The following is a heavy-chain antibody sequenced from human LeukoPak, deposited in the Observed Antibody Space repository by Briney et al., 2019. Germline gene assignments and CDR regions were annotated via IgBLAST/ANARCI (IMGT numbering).Heavy chain of an antibody. Sequence: GGSLRLSCAASGFTFSDYYMSWIRQAPGKGLEWVSYISSSSSYTNYADSVKGRFTISRDNAKNSLYLQMNSLRAEDTAVYYCARIYGSGGYHPFDPWGQGTLVTVSS. CDR1: GFTFSDYY. CDR3: ARIYGSGGYHPFDP. CDR2: ISSSSSYT. J-gene: IGHJ5*02. V-gene: IGHV3-11*06. D-gene: IGHD3-10*01.